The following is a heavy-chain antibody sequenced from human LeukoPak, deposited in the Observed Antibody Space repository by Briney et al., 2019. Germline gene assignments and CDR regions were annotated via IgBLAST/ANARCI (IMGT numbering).Heavy chain of an antibody. V-gene: IGHV4-39*01. CDR1: GGSISSSSYY. CDR2: IYYSGST. Sequence: SETLSLTCTVSGGSISSSSYYWGWIRQPPGKGLEWIGSIYYSGSTYYNPSLKSRVTISVDTSKNQFSLKLSSVTAADTAVYYCARRMVATFHIDYWGQGTLVTVSS. J-gene: IGHJ4*02. CDR3: ARRMVATFHIDY. D-gene: IGHD5-12*01.